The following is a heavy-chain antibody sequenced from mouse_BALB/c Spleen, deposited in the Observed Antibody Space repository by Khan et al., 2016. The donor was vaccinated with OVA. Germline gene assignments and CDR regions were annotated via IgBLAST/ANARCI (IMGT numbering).Heavy chain of an antibody. CDR2: ISYSDST. D-gene: IGHD1-1*01. CDR3: ARGNYYGYAMDY. Sequence: EVQLQESGPGLVKPSQSLSLTCTVTGYSITSNYAWNWIRQLPGNLVEWLGYISYSDSTSSNPSLKSRISITRDTSKNQFFLQLNSVTTEDTATYDCARGNYYGYAMDYWGQGTSVTVSS. V-gene: IGHV3-2*02. J-gene: IGHJ4*01. CDR1: GYSITSNYA.